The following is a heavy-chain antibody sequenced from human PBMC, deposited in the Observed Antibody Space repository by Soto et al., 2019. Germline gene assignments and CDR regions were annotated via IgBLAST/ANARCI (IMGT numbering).Heavy chain of an antibody. D-gene: IGHD3-3*01. CDR3: ARDGSSEYDFWSGYSSPLRRYGMDV. V-gene: IGHV1-69*13. CDR2: IIPIFGTA. CDR1: GGTFSTYT. Sequence: SVKVSCKASGGTFSTYTFSWVRQAPGQGLEWMGRIIPIFGTANYAQKFQGRVTITADESTSTAYMELSSLRSEDTAVYYCARDGSSEYDFWSGYSSPLRRYGMDVWGQGITVTVSS. J-gene: IGHJ6*02.